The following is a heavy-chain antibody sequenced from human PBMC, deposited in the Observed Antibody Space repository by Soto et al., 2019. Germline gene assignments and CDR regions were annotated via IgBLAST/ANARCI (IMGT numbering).Heavy chain of an antibody. D-gene: IGHD2-8*02. Sequence: GGSLRLSCATSGFTVSSNYMSWVRQAPGKGLEWVSLIYKSGNTYYADSVKGRFTISRDNSKNTLCLQMNSLRAEDTAVYYCASTSSGLYYYYMDVWGKGTTVTVSS. CDR3: ASTSSGLYYYYMDV. J-gene: IGHJ6*03. CDR1: GFTVSSNY. V-gene: IGHV3-66*01. CDR2: IYKSGNT.